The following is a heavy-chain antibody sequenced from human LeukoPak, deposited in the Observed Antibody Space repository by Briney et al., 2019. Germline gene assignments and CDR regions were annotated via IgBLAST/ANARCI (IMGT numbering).Heavy chain of an antibody. V-gene: IGHV1-2*06. CDR1: GGTFSSYT. CDR2: INPNSGGT. D-gene: IGHD6-13*01. J-gene: IGHJ6*03. CDR3: ARGDYSSSWSDYYYYYMDV. Sequence: ASVKVSCKASGGTFSSYTISWVRQAPGQGLEWMGRINPNSGGTNYAQKFQGRVTMTRDTSISTAYMELSRLRSDDTAVYYCARGDYSSSWSDYYYYYMDVWGKGTTVTVSS.